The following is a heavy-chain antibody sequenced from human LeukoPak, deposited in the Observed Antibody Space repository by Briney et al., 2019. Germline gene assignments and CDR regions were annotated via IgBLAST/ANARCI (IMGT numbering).Heavy chain of an antibody. CDR3: ARDEGGYGTLLDY. Sequence: PSQTLSLTCTVSGGSISSGHYYWSWIRQPPGKGLEWIGYIYYRGSTYYNPSLKSRVTISVDTSKNQLSLKLSSVTAADTAVYYCARDEGGYGTLLDYWGQGTLVTVSS. V-gene: IGHV4-30-4*01. CDR1: GGSISSGHYY. J-gene: IGHJ4*02. CDR2: IYYRGST. D-gene: IGHD5-18*01.